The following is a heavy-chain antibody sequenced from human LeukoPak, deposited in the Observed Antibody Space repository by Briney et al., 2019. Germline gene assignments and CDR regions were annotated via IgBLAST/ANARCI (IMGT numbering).Heavy chain of an antibody. V-gene: IGHV1-46*01. J-gene: IGHJ4*02. CDR1: GYTFTSYY. Sequence: GASVKVSCKASGYTFTSYYMHWVRQAPGQGLEWMGIINPSGGSTSYAQKFQGRVTMTRDTSTSTVYMELSSLRSEDTAVYYCAREREEWLSRRYYFDYWGQGTLVTVSS. CDR3: AREREEWLSRRYYFDY. CDR2: INPSGGST. D-gene: IGHD6-19*01.